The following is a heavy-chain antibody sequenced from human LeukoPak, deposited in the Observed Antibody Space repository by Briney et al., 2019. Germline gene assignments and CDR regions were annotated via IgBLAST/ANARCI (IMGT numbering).Heavy chain of an antibody. D-gene: IGHD3-3*01. CDR3: ARAWPFPYYDFWSGYPTQYYFDY. V-gene: IGHV4-34*01. J-gene: IGHJ4*02. CDR1: GGSISSGGYS. CDR2: INHSGST. Sequence: SETLSLTCAVSGGSISSGGYSWSWIRQPPGKGLEWIGEINHSGSTNYNPSLKSRVTISVDTSKNQFSLKLSSVTAADTAVYYCARAWPFPYYDFWSGYPTQYYFDYWGQGTLVTVSS.